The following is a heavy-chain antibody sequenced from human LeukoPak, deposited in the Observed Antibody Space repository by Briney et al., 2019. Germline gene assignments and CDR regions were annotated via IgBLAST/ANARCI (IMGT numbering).Heavy chain of an antibody. D-gene: IGHD4-17*01. CDR3: ARLDYGDYQDY. Sequence: PSKTLSLTCAVYGGSFSGYYWSWIRQPPGKGLEWIGEINHSGSTNYNPSLKSRVTISVDTSKNQFSLKLSSVTAADTAVYYCARLDYGDYQDYWGQGTLVTVSS. V-gene: IGHV4-34*01. J-gene: IGHJ4*02. CDR2: INHSGST. CDR1: GGSFSGYY.